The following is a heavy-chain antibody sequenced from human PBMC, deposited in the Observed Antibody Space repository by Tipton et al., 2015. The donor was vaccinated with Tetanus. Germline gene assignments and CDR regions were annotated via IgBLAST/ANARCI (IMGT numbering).Heavy chain of an antibody. CDR2: IYHGDSDT. CDR3: ARGGSSGYQRLDAFDI. Sequence: EVQLVQSGAEVKKPGESLKISCKGSGYSFTSYWIGWVRQMHGKGLEWMGIIYHGDSDTRYSPSFQGQVTISADKSISTAYLQWSSLKASDTAMYYCARGGSSGYQRLDAFDIWGQGTMVTVSS. CDR1: GYSFTSYW. D-gene: IGHD3-22*01. J-gene: IGHJ3*02. V-gene: IGHV5-51*01.